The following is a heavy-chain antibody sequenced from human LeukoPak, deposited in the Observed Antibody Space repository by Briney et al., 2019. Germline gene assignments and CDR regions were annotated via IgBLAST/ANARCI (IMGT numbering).Heavy chain of an antibody. J-gene: IGHJ4*02. D-gene: IGHD6-19*01. Sequence: PGGSLRLSCAASGFTFSGSAMHWVRQASGKGLEWVGRIRSKANSYATAYAASVKGRFTISRDNAKNTLYLQMNSLRAEDTAVYYCASIGIAVADTFDNWGQGTLVTVSS. CDR1: GFTFSGSA. V-gene: IGHV3-73*01. CDR2: IRSKANSYAT. CDR3: ASIGIAVADTFDN.